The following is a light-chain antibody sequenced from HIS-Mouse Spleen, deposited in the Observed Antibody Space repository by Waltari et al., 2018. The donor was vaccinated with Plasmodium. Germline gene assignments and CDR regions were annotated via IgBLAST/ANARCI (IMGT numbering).Light chain of an antibody. J-gene: IGLJ2*01. Sequence: QSALPQPPSASGSPGQSVPISCTGTRSDVGGYNYVSWYQQHPGKAPKLMIYEVSKRPSGVPDRFSGSKSGNTASLTVSGLQAEDEADYYCSSYAGSNNLVFGGGTKLTVL. V-gene: IGLV2-8*01. CDR3: SSYAGSNNLV. CDR1: RSDVGGYNY. CDR2: EVS.